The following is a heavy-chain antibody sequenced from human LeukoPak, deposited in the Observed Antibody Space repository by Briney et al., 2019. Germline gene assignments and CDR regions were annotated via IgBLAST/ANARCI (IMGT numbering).Heavy chain of an antibody. CDR1: GFTFSSYA. V-gene: IGHV3-23*01. CDR2: ISGSGGST. CDR3: ARDEYKADAY. J-gene: IGHJ4*02. D-gene: IGHD2/OR15-2a*01. Sequence: GGSLRLSCAASGFTFSSYAMNWVRQAPGKGLEWVSGISGSGGSTYYADPVKGRFTISRGNSKNTLYLQMNSLRAEDTAVYYCARDEYKADAYWGQGTLVTVSS.